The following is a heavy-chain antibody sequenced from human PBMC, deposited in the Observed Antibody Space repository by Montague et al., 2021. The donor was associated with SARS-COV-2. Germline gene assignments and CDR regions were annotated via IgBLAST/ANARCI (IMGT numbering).Heavy chain of an antibody. J-gene: IGHJ4*02. CDR3: AKEVGESPSFDY. Sequence: SLRLSCAASGFTFDDYAMHWVRQAPGKGLEWVSVISWNSGSTGYADSVKGRFTISRDNAKNSLYLQMNSLRAEDTALYYCAKEVGESPSFDYWGQGTLVTVSS. CDR1: GFTFDDYA. V-gene: IGHV3-9*01. CDR2: ISWNSGST. D-gene: IGHD2-15*01.